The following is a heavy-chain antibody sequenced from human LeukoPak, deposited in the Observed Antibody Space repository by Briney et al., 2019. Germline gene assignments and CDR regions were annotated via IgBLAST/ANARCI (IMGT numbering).Heavy chain of an antibody. J-gene: IGHJ4*02. CDR2: INPNSGGT. CDR3: ARSGYVSSSHIYN. Sequence: ASMKVSCKASGYTFTGYYMHWVRQAPGQGLEWMGWINPNSGGTNFEQKFQGRVTMTRDTSISTAYMELSRLRSDDTAVYYCARSGYVSSSHIYNWGQGTLVTVSS. V-gene: IGHV1-2*02. CDR1: GYTFTGYY. D-gene: IGHD6-6*01.